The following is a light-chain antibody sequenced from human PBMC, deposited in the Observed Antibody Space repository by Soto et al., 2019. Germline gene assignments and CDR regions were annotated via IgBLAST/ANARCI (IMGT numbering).Light chain of an antibody. J-gene: IGKJ1*01. CDR1: QSVRSN. CDR3: QQYNNWQT. V-gene: IGKV3-15*01. Sequence: EVVLTQSPSTLSLSPVERATLSCSASQSVRSNLAWYHQRPWQAPRLLIYAASARATGIPARFSGSGSGTEFTLTISGLQSEDFGLYYCQQYNNWQTFGQGTKVDI. CDR2: AAS.